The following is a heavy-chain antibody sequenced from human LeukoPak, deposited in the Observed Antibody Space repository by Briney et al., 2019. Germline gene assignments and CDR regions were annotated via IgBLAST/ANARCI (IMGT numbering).Heavy chain of an antibody. D-gene: IGHD6-19*01. CDR3: AREGGSSEDAFDI. Sequence: SETLSLTCTVSGDSISSYCWSWIRQPAGKGLKWIGRIYTSGSTNYNPSLKSRVTMSVDTSKNQFSLKLSSVTAADTAVYYCAREGGSSEDAFDIWGQGTIVTVSS. J-gene: IGHJ3*02. CDR1: GDSISSYC. V-gene: IGHV4-4*07. CDR2: IYTSGST.